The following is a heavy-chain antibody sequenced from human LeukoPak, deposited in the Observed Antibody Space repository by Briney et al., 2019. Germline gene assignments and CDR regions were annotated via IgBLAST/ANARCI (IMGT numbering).Heavy chain of an antibody. CDR3: ARIAGDCYDSSGYYPNWFDP. D-gene: IGHD3-22*01. Sequence: PSETLSLTCTVSGGSISSYYWSWIRQPPGKGLEWIGYIYYSGSTNYNPSLKSRVTISVDTSKNQFSLKLSSVTAADTAVYYCARIAGDCYDSSGYYPNWFDPWGQGTLVTVSS. CDR2: IYYSGST. J-gene: IGHJ5*02. V-gene: IGHV4-59*01. CDR1: GGSISSYY.